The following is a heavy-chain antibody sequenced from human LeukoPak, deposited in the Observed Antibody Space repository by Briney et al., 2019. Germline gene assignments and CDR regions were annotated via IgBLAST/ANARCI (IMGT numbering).Heavy chain of an antibody. J-gene: IGHJ3*02. CDR1: GYSFTKYW. D-gene: IGHD5-24*01. CDR2: IYPGDSDT. CDR3: ARVGGMTTINNAAFDI. V-gene: IGHV5-51*01. Sequence: GESLKISCKGSGYSFTKYWIAWVRQMPGKGLEWMGIIYPGDSDTRYSPSFRGQVTISADKSVNTAYLQWTSLKASDTAIYFCARVGGMTTINNAAFDIWGHGTMVTVSS.